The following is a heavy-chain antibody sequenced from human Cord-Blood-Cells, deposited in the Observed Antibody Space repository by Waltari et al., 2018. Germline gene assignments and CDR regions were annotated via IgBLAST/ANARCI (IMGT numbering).Heavy chain of an antibody. J-gene: IGHJ4*02. CDR2: INHSGST. D-gene: IGHD7-27*01. CDR3: ARGPGFDY. V-gene: IGHV4-34*01. Sequence: TLSLTCAVYGGSFSGYYWSWIRQPPGKGLEWIGEINHSGSTNYNPSLKSRVTISVDTSKNQFSLKLSSVTAADTAVYYCARGPGFDYWGQGTLVTVSS. CDR1: GGSFSGYY.